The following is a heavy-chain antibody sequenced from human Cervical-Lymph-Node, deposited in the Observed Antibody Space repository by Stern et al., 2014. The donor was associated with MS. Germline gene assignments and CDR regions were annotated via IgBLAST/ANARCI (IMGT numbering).Heavy chain of an antibody. CDR2: ISYDGNTP. D-gene: IGHD5-24*01. Sequence: VQLVESGGGLVQPGRALRLSCAASGFTFSHYGMHWVRQAPGKGLEWVAGISYDGNTPFYADSVKGRFTISRDNSQNTLFLQMTSLRAEDTALYYCAKVEVATINFYFDSWGQGALVPVSS. CDR1: GFTFSHYG. CDR3: AKVEVATINFYFDS. V-gene: IGHV3-30*18. J-gene: IGHJ4*02.